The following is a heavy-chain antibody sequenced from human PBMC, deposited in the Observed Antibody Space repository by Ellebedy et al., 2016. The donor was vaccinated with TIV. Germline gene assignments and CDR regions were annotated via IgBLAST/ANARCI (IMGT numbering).Heavy chain of an antibody. CDR2: INAGNGNT. CDR1: GYTFTSYA. D-gene: IGHD3-10*02. V-gene: IGHV1-3*01. CDR3: ARVVTRFGESPAGY. Sequence: ASVKVSCXASGYTFTSYAMHWVRQAPGQRLEWMGWINAGNGNTKYSQKFQGRVTITRDTSASTAYMELSSLRSEDTAVYYCARVVTRFGESPAGYWGQGTLVTVSS. J-gene: IGHJ4*02.